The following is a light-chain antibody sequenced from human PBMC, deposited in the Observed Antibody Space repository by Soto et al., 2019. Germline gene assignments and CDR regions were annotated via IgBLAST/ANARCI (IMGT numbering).Light chain of an antibody. CDR2: DVS. CDR3: SSYTSTSTYV. Sequence: QSVLTQPASVSGSPGQSITISCTGTSSDVGGYNYVAWYQQYPGKAPKVMIYDVSNRPSGVSIRFSGSKSGTTASLTISGRQPEDEADYYCSSYTSTSTYVFGTGTKVTVL. J-gene: IGLJ1*01. V-gene: IGLV2-14*01. CDR1: SSDVGGYNY.